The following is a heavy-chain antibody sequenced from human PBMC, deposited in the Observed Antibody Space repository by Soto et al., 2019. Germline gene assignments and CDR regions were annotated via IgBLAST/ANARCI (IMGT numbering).Heavy chain of an antibody. Sequence: ASVKVSCKASGYTFTSYDINWVRQATGQWLEWMGWMNPNSGNTGYAQKFQGRVTMTRNTSISTAYMELSSLRSEDTAVYYCARPKRGTGTTFDYWGQGTLVTVSS. CDR1: GYTFTSYD. V-gene: IGHV1-8*01. CDR3: ARPKRGTGTTFDY. J-gene: IGHJ4*02. D-gene: IGHD1-7*01. CDR2: MNPNSGNT.